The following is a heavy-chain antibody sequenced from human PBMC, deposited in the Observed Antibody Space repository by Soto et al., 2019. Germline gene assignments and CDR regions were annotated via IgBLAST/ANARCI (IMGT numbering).Heavy chain of an antibody. J-gene: IGHJ4*02. CDR2: ISDDGSNT. CDR3: AREVYYDFWSGFNTHPYHFDD. Sequence: QVQLVESGGGVVQPGRSLRLSCAASGFTFSRHTMHWVRQAPGKGLEWVAAISDDGSNTYYADSVKGRFTISRDNSKNTLYLQMNRLSNEDTAVHHCAREVYYDFWSGFNTHPYHFDDWGKGTLVTVSS. D-gene: IGHD3-3*01. CDR1: GFTFSRHT. V-gene: IGHV3-30-3*01.